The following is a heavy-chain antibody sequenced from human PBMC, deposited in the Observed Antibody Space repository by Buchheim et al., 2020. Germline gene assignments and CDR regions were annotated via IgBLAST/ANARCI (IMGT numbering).Heavy chain of an antibody. CDR1: GGSISNYY. CDR3: AREASLAAVGNGYYYYGMDV. CDR2: IQNSGST. V-gene: IGHV4-4*07. J-gene: IGHJ6*02. Sequence: QMQLQESGLGLVKPSETLSLTCTVSGGSISNYYWGWIRQPAGNGLDWLGRIQNSGSTNYNPSLGGRVPMSVDTSENQFSLKLSSVTAADTAVYYCAREASLAAVGNGYYYYGMDVWGQGT. D-gene: IGHD6-13*01.